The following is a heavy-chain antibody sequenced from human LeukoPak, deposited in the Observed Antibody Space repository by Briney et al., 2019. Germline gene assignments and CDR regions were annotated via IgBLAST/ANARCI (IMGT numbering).Heavy chain of an antibody. CDR1: GFTFSSYS. CDR3: ARDPIAQLDLGDY. V-gene: IGHV3-21*01. J-gene: IGHJ4*02. D-gene: IGHD1-1*01. Sequence: GGSLRLSCAASGFTFSSYSMNWVRQAPGKGLEWVSSISGSSSYIYYADSVKGRFTISRDNAKNSLYLQMNSLRAEDTAVYYCARDPIAQLDLGDYWGQGTLVTVSS. CDR2: ISGSSSYI.